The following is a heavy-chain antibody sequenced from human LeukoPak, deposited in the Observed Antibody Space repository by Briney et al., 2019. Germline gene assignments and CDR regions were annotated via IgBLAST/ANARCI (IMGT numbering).Heavy chain of an antibody. D-gene: IGHD6-19*01. V-gene: IGHV4-61*01. CDR3: ARSDYSSGWKFAEYFQH. Sequence: PSETLSLTCTVSGGSVSSGSYYWSWIRQPPGKGLEWIGYIYYSGSTNYNPSLKSRVTISVDTSKNQFSLKLSSVTAADTAVYYCARSDYSSGWKFAEYFQHWGQGTLVTVSS. CDR2: IYYSGST. J-gene: IGHJ1*01. CDR1: GGSVSSGSYY.